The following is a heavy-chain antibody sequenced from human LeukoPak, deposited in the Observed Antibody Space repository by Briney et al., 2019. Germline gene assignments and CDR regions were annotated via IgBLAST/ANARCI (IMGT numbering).Heavy chain of an antibody. CDR3: ARHQHSGRKHYYGMDV. CDR1: GGSIGIYY. V-gene: IGHV4-59*08. D-gene: IGHD1-26*01. Sequence: KPSETLSLTCNVSGGSIGIYYWSWIRRPPGEGLEWIGYVYFDGSTKYSPSLKSRVSISVDTSKNQFSLRLNSVTAADTAVYYCARHQHSGRKHYYGMDVWGQGTTVTVSS. J-gene: IGHJ6*02. CDR2: VYFDGST.